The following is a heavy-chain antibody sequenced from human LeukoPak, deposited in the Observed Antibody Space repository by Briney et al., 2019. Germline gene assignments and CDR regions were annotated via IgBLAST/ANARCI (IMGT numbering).Heavy chain of an antibody. V-gene: IGHV3-23*01. J-gene: IGHJ3*02. Sequence: PGGSLRLPCAASGFTFGSYAMNWVRQAPGKGLEWVSGISDSGGSTYYADSVKGRFTISRDNSKNTLYLQMNSLRLEDTAVYYCVKDWGVLPDYTADGFDIWGPGTMVTVSS. CDR1: GFTFGSYA. CDR2: ISDSGGST. D-gene: IGHD3-10*01. CDR3: VKDWGVLPDYTADGFDI.